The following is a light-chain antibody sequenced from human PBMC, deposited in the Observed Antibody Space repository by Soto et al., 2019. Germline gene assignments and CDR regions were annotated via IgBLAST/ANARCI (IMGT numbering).Light chain of an antibody. CDR3: QQSYSAPYT. Sequence: DIVMTQSPDSLAVSLGERATINCRSSQSVLYGRNNKSYLVWYQQKPGQPPKLLIYSASTRESGVPDRFSGSGSRTDFILTISSLQAEYVAVYYCQQSYSAPYTFGQGTKLEIK. CDR2: SAS. V-gene: IGKV4-1*01. J-gene: IGKJ2*01. CDR1: QSVLYGRNNKSY.